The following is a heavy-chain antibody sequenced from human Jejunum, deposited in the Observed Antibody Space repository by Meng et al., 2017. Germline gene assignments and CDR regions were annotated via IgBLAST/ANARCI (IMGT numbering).Heavy chain of an antibody. V-gene: IGHV4-61*02. D-gene: IGHD1-1*01. J-gene: IGHJ5*02. CDR3: TRGKGETTAGYH. CDR1: GDSITTPNYR. Sequence: SETLSLTCTVSGDSITTPNYRWCWVRQPAGKGLEWICRVFPSGITFYNPSLENRVSISMDTSNRQFFLPLSSVTAADTAVEYCTRGKGETTAGYHWGPGRQVTVSS. CDR2: VFPSGIT.